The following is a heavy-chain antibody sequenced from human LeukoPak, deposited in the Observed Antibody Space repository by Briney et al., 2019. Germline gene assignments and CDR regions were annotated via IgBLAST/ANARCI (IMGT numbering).Heavy chain of an antibody. Sequence: ASVKVSCKASGGTFSSYAISWVRQAPGQGLEWMGGIIPIFGTANYAQKFQGRVTITTDESTSTAYMELSSLRSEDTAVYYCARGPQARYDFWSGYSYYFDYWGQGTLVTVSS. CDR3: ARGPQARYDFWSGYSYYFDY. CDR2: IIPIFGTA. V-gene: IGHV1-69*05. CDR1: GGTFSSYA. D-gene: IGHD3-3*01. J-gene: IGHJ4*02.